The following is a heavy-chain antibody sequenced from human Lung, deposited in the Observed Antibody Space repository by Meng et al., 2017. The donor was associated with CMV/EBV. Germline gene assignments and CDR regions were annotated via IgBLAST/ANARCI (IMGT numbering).Heavy chain of an antibody. CDR2: IYYTGST. V-gene: IGHV4-30-4*01. D-gene: IGHD2-15*01. J-gene: IGHJ4*02. Sequence: QVQLQVPGPGLVKPSQTLSLTCPVSGCSTSSGDYYWSWIRQPPGKGLEWIGYIYYTGSTYYNPSLKSRVIISVDTSKNQFSLKLNSVTAADTAVYYCARVGGCSGGGCYHRLFDYWGQGTLVTVSS. CDR1: GCSTSSGDYY. CDR3: ARVGGCSGGGCYHRLFDY.